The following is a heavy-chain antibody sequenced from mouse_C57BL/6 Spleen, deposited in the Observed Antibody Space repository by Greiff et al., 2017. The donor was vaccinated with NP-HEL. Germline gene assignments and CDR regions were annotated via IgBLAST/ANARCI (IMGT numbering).Heavy chain of an antibody. Sequence: VQLQQSVAELVRPGASVTLSCTASGFNIKNTYMHWVKQRPEQGLEWIGRIDPANGSTTYAPKFQGKATITADKSSNTAYLQLSSLTSEDTSIYYCSRRGNYLYYIDYWGQGTTLTVSS. CDR1: GFNIKNTY. V-gene: IGHV14-3*01. D-gene: IGHD5-5*01. J-gene: IGHJ2*01. CDR2: IDPANGST. CDR3: SRRGNYLYYIDY.